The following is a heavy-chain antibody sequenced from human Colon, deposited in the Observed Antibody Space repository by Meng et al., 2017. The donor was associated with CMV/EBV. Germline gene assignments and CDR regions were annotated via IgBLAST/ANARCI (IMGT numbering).Heavy chain of an antibody. D-gene: IGHD5-24*01. CDR2: IHHSGST. Sequence: QAQLQHWGAGLFRPSAPLSLPCTVYGGSLSGYSWTRIRQPPGKGLEWIGEIHHSGSTFYNPSLNNRLSISVNTSKNQFSLNLRSVTAADTAVYYCSRGADPYKSGIYWGQGALVTVSS. V-gene: IGHV4-34*01. J-gene: IGHJ4*02. CDR1: GGSLSGYS. CDR3: SRGADPYKSGIY.